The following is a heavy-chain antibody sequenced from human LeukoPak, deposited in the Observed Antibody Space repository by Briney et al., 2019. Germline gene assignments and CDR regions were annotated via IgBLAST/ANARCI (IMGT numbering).Heavy chain of an antibody. CDR1: GYSFTAYW. V-gene: IGHV5-51*01. J-gene: IGHJ6*02. CDR3: ARAMVRGVSGLYYYYDMDV. D-gene: IGHD3-10*01. Sequence: GESLKISCYNSGYSFTAYWIGWVRQMPGKGLEWMGIIYSGDSHTTYSPSFQGQVSISVDKSINTAYLQWSSLKASDTAMYYCARAMVRGVSGLYYYYDMDVWGQGTTVTVSS. CDR2: IYSGDSHT.